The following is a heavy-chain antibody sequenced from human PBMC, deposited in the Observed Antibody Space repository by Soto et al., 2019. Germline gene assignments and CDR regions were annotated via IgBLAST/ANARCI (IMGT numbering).Heavy chain of an antibody. CDR3: ATDIPTMRVRGAKTDY. CDR1: GGTFSSYA. D-gene: IGHD3-10*01. CDR2: IIPIFGTA. Sequence: ASVKVSCKASGGTFSSYAISWVRQAPGQGLEWMGGIIPIFGTANYAQKFQGRVTITADESTSTAYMELSSLRSEDTAVYYCATDIPTMRVRGAKTDYWGQGTLVTVYS. J-gene: IGHJ4*02. V-gene: IGHV1-69*13.